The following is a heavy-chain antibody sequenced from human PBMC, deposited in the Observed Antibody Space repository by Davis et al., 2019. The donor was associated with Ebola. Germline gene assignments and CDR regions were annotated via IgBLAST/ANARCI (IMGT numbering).Heavy chain of an antibody. Sequence: LRLSCAVSGGSINSGGYSWSWIRQPPGKGLEWIGYIYHSGITYYNPSLQSRVTISVDMSKIQFSLNLTYVTAADTAAYYCTRGSPAAGSARLDFWGQGILVTVSS. CDR3: TRGSPAAGSARLDF. J-gene: IGHJ4*02. D-gene: IGHD6-13*01. V-gene: IGHV4-30-2*01. CDR1: GGSINSGGYS. CDR2: IYHSGIT.